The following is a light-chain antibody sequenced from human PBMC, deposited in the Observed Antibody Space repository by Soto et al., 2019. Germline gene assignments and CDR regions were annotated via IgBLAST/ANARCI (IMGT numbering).Light chain of an antibody. Sequence: EIALTQSPGTLSLSPGERANLSCRASQSVSSSYLAWYQQKPGQAPRLLIYGASSRATGIPDRFSGGGSGTDFTLTISRLEPEDFAVYFCQQYAGPPTTFGQGTRLEIK. CDR3: QQYAGPPTT. V-gene: IGKV3-20*01. CDR1: QSVSSSY. J-gene: IGKJ5*01. CDR2: GAS.